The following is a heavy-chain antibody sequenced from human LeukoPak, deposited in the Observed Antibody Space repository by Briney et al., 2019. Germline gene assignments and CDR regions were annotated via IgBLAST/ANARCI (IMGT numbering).Heavy chain of an antibody. CDR1: GGSISSYY. J-gene: IGHJ4*02. Sequence: KSSETLSLTCTVSGGSISSYYWSWIRQPAGKGLEWIGRVFTVWNTNYNPSLKSRVTMSVDTSKNQFSLNLNSVTAADSAVYYCARGYYASGDFDHWGQGTLVTVSS. V-gene: IGHV4-4*07. D-gene: IGHD3-10*01. CDR2: VFTVWNT. CDR3: ARGYYASGDFDH.